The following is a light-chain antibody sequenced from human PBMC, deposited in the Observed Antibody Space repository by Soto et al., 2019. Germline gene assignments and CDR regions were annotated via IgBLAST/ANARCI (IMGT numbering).Light chain of an antibody. CDR3: QQYNNWPGLT. Sequence: EIVMTQSPATLSVSPGERATLSCRASQSVSSNLVWYQQKPGQAPRLLIYGASTRATGIPARFSGSGSGTEFTLTISSLQSEDFAVYYCQQYNNWPGLTFGQGTKVDIK. CDR2: GAS. CDR1: QSVSSN. J-gene: IGKJ1*01. V-gene: IGKV3-15*01.